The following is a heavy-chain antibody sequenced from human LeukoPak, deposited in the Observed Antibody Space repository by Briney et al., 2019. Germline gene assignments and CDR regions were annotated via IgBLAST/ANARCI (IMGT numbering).Heavy chain of an antibody. Sequence: SETLSLTCAVSGGSISSGGYSWSWIRQPPGKGLEWIGYIYHSGSTYYNPSLKSRVTISVDRSKNQFSLKLSSVTAADTAVYYCARYNGQLAPDYWGQGTLVTVSS. CDR3: ARYNGQLAPDY. V-gene: IGHV4-30-2*01. J-gene: IGHJ4*02. CDR1: GGSISSGGYS. D-gene: IGHD6-13*01. CDR2: IYHSGST.